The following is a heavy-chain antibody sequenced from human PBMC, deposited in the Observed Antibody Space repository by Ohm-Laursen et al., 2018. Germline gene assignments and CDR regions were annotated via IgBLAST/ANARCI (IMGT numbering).Heavy chain of an antibody. CDR3: ARVAGYKRHFDY. D-gene: IGHD5-24*01. J-gene: IGHJ4*02. V-gene: IGHV4-4*07. Sequence: SDTLSLTCTISGGAISSYYWSWIRQPAGKGLEWIGRINISGTNYNPSLKGRVTMSVDTSKNQFSLNLSSVTAADTAVYYCARVAGYKRHFDYWGQGTLVTVSS. CDR2: INISGT. CDR1: GGAISSYY.